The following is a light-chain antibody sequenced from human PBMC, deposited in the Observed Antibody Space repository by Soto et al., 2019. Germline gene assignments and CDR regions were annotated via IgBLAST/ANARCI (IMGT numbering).Light chain of an antibody. J-gene: IGLJ2*01. CDR2: DVN. CDR1: SSDVGGYNY. Sequence: QSALTQPPSASGSPGQSVTISCTGTSSDVGGYNYVSRYQQHPGKAPKLMIYDVNKRPSGVPDRFSGSKSGNTASLTVSGLQAEDEADYYCSSYAGTNVLFGGGTKLTVL. V-gene: IGLV2-8*01. CDR3: SSYAGTNVL.